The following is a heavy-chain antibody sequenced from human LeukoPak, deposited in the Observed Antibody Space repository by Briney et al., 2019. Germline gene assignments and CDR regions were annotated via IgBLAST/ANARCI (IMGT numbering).Heavy chain of an antibody. CDR3: ARYERPVYYFDY. CDR2: ISGSGGST. D-gene: IGHD1-14*01. V-gene: IGHV3-23*01. CDR1: GFTFSSYA. J-gene: IGHJ4*02. Sequence: GGSLRLSCAASGFTFSSYAMSWVRQAPGKGLEWVSAISGSGGSTYYADSVKGRFTISRDNSKNTLYLQMNSLRAEDTAVYYCARYERPVYYFDYWGQGTLVTVSS.